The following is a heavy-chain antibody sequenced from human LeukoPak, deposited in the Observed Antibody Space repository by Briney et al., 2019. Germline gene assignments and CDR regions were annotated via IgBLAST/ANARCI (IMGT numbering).Heavy chain of an antibody. CDR1: GFTFSSYG. D-gene: IGHD3-10*01. Sequence: GGSLRLSCAASGFTFSSYGMHWVRQAPGKGLEWVAVIWYDGSNKYYADSVKGRFTISRDNSKNTLYLQMNSLKTEDTAVYYCTTGITMVRGVISDGFDYWGQGTLVTVSS. V-gene: IGHV3-33*01. CDR3: TTGITMVRGVISDGFDY. J-gene: IGHJ4*02. CDR2: IWYDGSNK.